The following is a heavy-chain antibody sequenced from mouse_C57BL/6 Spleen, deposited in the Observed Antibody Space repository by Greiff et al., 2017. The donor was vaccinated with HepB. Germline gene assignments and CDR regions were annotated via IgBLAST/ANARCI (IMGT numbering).Heavy chain of an antibody. J-gene: IGHJ4*01. CDR2: IYPGSGNT. CDR1: GYTFTDYY. D-gene: IGHD1-1*01. V-gene: IGHV1-76*01. Sequence: VQLQESGAELVRPGASVTLSCKASGYTFTDYYINWVKQRPGQGLEWIARIYPGSGNTYYNEKFKGKATLTAEKSSSTAYMQLSSLTSEDSAVYFCARDLLRRAMDYWGQGTSVTVSS. CDR3: ARDLLRRAMDY.